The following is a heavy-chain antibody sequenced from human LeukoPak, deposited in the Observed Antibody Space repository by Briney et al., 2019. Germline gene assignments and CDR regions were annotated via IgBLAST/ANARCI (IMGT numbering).Heavy chain of an antibody. Sequence: ASVKVSCKASGYTFTCYGISWVRQAPGQGLEWMGWISAYNGNTNYAQKLQGRVTMTTDTSTSTAYMELRSLRSDDTAVYYCAISGYDPGVLAGWGQGTLVTVSS. CDR1: GYTFTCYG. V-gene: IGHV1-18*01. CDR3: AISGYDPGVLAG. CDR2: ISAYNGNT. D-gene: IGHD5-12*01. J-gene: IGHJ4*02.